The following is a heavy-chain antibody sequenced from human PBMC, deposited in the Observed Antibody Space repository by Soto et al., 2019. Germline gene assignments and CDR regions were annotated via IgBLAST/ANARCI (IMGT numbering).Heavy chain of an antibody. CDR3: AHLPTAVAGTVLFFDY. D-gene: IGHD6-19*01. V-gene: IGHV2-5*02. CDR1: GFSLSTSGVG. J-gene: IGHJ4*02. CDR2: IYWDDDK. Sequence: QITLKESGPTLVKPTQTLTLTCTFSGFSLSTSGVGVGWIRQPPGKALEWLALIYWDDDKRYSPSLKSRLTITKDTSKNQVVLTMTNMDPVDTATYYCAHLPTAVAGTVLFFDYWGQGTLVTVSS.